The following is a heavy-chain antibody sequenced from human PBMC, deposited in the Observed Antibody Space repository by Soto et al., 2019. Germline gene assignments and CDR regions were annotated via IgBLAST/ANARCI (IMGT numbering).Heavy chain of an antibody. CDR1: GFTFSSYW. CDR2: IKGDGTEI. CDR3: ARLVSAAANDY. J-gene: IGHJ4*02. D-gene: IGHD1-26*01. Sequence: EVQLVESGGGLVQPGGSLRLSCAASGFTFSSYWMSWVRQAPGKGLEWVANIKGDGTEIYYVDSVKGRFTISRDNAKNSLYLQMKRLRAEDTAVYYCARLVSAAANDYWGQGALVTVSS. V-gene: IGHV3-7*04.